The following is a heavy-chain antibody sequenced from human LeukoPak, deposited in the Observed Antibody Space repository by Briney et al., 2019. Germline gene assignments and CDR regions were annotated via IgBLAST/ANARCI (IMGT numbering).Heavy chain of an antibody. CDR3: ARGRTSGGYPHFDS. V-gene: IGHV4-59*01. J-gene: IGHJ4*02. Sequence: SETLSLTCTVSGGSIDSYYWTWIRQPPGKGLEWLAYIFYSASTNYNPSLKSRTTITVDTSKNQFSLKLRSVPAADMAVYYCARGRTSGGYPHFDSWGQGIQVTVSS. CDR1: GGSIDSYY. D-gene: IGHD6-19*01. CDR2: IFYSAST.